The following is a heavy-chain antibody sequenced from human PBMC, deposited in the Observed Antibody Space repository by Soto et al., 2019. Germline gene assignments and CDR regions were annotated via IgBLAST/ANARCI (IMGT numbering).Heavy chain of an antibody. CDR3: ARDRSYSSSGHDAFDI. CDR2: INPNSGGT. CDR1: GYTFTGYY. J-gene: IGHJ3*02. D-gene: IGHD6-6*01. V-gene: IGHV1-2*04. Sequence: ASVKVSCKASGYTFTGYYMHWVRQAPGQGLEWMGWINPNSGGTNYAQKFQGWVTMTRDTSISTAYMELSSLRSDDTAVYYCARDRSYSSSGHDAFDIWGQGTMVTVSS.